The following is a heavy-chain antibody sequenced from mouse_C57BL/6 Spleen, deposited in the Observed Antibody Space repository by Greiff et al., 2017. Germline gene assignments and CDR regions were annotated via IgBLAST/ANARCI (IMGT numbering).Heavy chain of an antibody. D-gene: IGHD3-2*02. CDR2: IYWDDDK. Sequence: VTLKESGPGILQSSQTLSLTCSFSGFSLSTSGMGVSWIRQPSGKGLEWLAHIYWDDDKRYNPSLKSRLTISKDTPRNQVFPKITSVDTADTATYYCARRQTAQAPYYAMDYWGQGTSVTVSS. V-gene: IGHV8-12*01. CDR1: GFSLSTSGMG. J-gene: IGHJ4*01. CDR3: ARRQTAQAPYYAMDY.